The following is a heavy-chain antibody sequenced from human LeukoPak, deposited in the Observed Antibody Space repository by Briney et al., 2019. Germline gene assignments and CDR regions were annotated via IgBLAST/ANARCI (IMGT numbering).Heavy chain of an antibody. J-gene: IGHJ4*02. CDR2: IYYSGST. V-gene: IGHV4-59*13. CDR1: GFSFNNFA. Sequence: GSLRLSCAASGFSFNNFAMSWVRQAPGKGLEWIGYIYYSGSTNYNPSLKSRVTMSIDTSKNQFSLKLSSVTAADTAVYYCVRTCGYSYASCGWGQGTLVTVSS. CDR3: VRTCGYSYASCG. D-gene: IGHD5-18*01.